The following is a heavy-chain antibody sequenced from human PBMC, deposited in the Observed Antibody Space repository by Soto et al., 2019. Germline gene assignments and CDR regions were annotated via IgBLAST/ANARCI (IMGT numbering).Heavy chain of an antibody. CDR2: IWYDGSNK. J-gene: IGHJ4*02. V-gene: IGHV3-33*01. CDR3: AMPLRYFDWLLSLYY. CDR1: GFTFSSYG. Sequence: QVQLVESGGGVVQPGRSLRLSCAASGFTFSSYGMHWVRQAPGKGLEWVAVIWYDGSNKYYADSVKGRFTISRDNSKNTLYLQMNSLRAEDTAVYYCAMPLRYFDWLLSLYYWGQVTLFTVAS. D-gene: IGHD3-9*01.